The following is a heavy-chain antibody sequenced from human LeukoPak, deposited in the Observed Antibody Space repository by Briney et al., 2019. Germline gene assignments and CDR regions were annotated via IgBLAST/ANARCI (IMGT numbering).Heavy chain of an antibody. CDR3: ARDAPYCSGGSCSLLDNWFDP. CDR2: IKQDGSEK. V-gene: IGHV3-7*01. CDR1: GFTFSSYW. J-gene: IGHJ5*02. Sequence: SGGSLRLSCAASGFTFSSYWMSWVRQAPGKGLEWLANIKQDGSEKYYVDSVKGRFTISRDNAKNSLYMQMNSLRAEDTAVYYCARDAPYCSGGSCSLLDNWFDPWGQGTLVTVSS. D-gene: IGHD2-15*01.